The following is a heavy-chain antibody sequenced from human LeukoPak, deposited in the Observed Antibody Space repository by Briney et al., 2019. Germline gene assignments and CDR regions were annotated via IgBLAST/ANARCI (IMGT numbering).Heavy chain of an antibody. D-gene: IGHD3-10*01. CDR1: GFTFSTYW. Sequence: GGSLRLSCAASGFTFSTYWMTWVRQAPGKGLEWVANIKEDGSEKHYADSVKGRFTISRDNAKNSLYLQMDSLRVEDTAVYYCASGGHVDYCGQGTLVTVSS. CDR3: ASGGHVDY. J-gene: IGHJ4*02. V-gene: IGHV3-7*01. CDR2: IKEDGSEK.